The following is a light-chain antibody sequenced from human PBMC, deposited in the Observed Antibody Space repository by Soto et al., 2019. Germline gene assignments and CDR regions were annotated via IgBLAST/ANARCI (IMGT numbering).Light chain of an antibody. CDR1: QSISSW. CDR3: QQYNSYLWT. CDR2: DAS. J-gene: IGKJ1*01. V-gene: IGKV1-5*01. Sequence: DIQMTQSPSTLSASVGDRVTITCRASQSISSWLAWYQQKPGKAPKLLIYDASSLESWVPSRFSGSGSGTEFTLTISSLQPDDFATYYCQQYNSYLWTFGQGTKV.